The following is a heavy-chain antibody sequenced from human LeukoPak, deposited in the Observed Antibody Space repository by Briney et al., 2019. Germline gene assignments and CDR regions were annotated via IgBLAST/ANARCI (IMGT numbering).Heavy chain of an antibody. CDR1: GFTVSTNY. V-gene: IGHV3-53*01. J-gene: IGHJ6*03. Sequence: PGGSLRLSCAASGFTVSTNYMTWVRQAPGKGLEWVSVIYSGGSIYYADSVKGRFTISRDKSKNTLYLKMNSVRAEDTAVYYCARGRKANLSEYYYYYLDVWGKGTTVTVSS. CDR2: IYSGGSI. CDR3: ARGRKANLSEYYYYYLDV. D-gene: IGHD1-14*01.